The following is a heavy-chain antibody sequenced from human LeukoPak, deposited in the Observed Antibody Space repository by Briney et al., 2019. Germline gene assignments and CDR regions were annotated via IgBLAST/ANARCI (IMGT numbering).Heavy chain of an antibody. CDR2: IYDGGSK. CDR3: AREFMRSLDY. D-gene: IGHD3-16*01. V-gene: IGHV3-53*05. J-gene: IGHJ4*02. Sequence: GGSLRLSCAASGLIVSSNFMSWVRLGPGKGLEWVSVIYDGGSKYNAESVKGRFRISRDNSKNTVYLQMDSLRPDDLGVYYCAREFMRSLDYWGQGTRVTVSS. CDR1: GLIVSSNF.